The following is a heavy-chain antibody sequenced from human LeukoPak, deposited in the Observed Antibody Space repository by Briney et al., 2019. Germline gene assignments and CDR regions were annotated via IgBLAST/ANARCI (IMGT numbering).Heavy chain of an antibody. J-gene: IGHJ1*01. CDR3: ARGRFGSC. V-gene: IGHV3-69-1*02. CDR1: GFTFSDSA. CDR2: INSGGNT. D-gene: IGHD6-13*01. Sequence: GGSLRLSCEASGFTFSDSALNWVRQAPGKGLEWVSTINSGGNTYYADSVKGRFTISRDNAKNSLYLQMNSLRAEDMAVYYCARGRFGSCWGQGTLVTVSS.